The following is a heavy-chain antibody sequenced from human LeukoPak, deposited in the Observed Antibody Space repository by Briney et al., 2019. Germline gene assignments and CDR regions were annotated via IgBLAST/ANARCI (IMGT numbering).Heavy chain of an antibody. Sequence: GESLKISCKGSGYNFTIYWIGWVRQMPGKGLEWMGIIYPGDSDTKYSPSFQGQVTISADKSISTAYLQWSSLKAPDTAMYYCARVPPLTGLAGNYYYYYGMDVWGQGTTVTVSS. D-gene: IGHD3-9*01. CDR1: GYNFTIYW. CDR3: ARVPPLTGLAGNYYYYYGMDV. V-gene: IGHV5-51*01. CDR2: IYPGDSDT. J-gene: IGHJ6*02.